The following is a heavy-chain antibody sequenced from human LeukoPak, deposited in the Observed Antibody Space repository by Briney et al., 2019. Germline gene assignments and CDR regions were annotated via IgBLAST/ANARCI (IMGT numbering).Heavy chain of an antibody. Sequence: PSETLSLTCTVSGGSISSYYWSWIRQPPGKGLEWIGYIYYSGSTSSNPSLKSRVTISVDTSKNQFSLQLSSVTAADTAVYFCAKHYGDYPLTFDYWGQGTLVPVSS. CDR2: IYYSGST. CDR1: GGSISSYY. CDR3: AKHYGDYPLTFDY. J-gene: IGHJ4*02. D-gene: IGHD4-17*01. V-gene: IGHV4-59*08.